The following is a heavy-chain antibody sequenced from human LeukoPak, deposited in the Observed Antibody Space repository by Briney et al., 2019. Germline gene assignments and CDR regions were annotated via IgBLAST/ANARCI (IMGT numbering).Heavy chain of an antibody. J-gene: IGHJ5*02. Sequence: SETLSLTCAVSGYSISSGYYWGWIRQPPGKGLEYIGSIYHSWSTYYNPSLKSRVTISVDTSKNQFSLKVNSVTAADTAVYYCAVQHCSSISCWIDPWGQGNLVTVSS. D-gene: IGHD2-2*01. CDR1: GYSISSGYY. V-gene: IGHV4-38-2*01. CDR3: AVQHCSSISCWIDP. CDR2: IYHSWST.